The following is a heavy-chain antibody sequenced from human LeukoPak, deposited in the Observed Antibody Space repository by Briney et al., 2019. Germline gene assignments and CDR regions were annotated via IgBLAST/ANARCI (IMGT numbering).Heavy chain of an antibody. V-gene: IGHV3-74*01. CDR2: INSDGSST. Sequence: TGGSLRLSCAASGFTFSSYWMHWVRQAPGKGLVWVSRINSDGSSTSYADSVKGRFTISRDNAKNTLYLQMNSLRAEDRAVYYCARVNYYDSLDYWGQGTLVTVSS. CDR1: GFTFSSYW. CDR3: ARVNYYDSLDY. D-gene: IGHD3-22*01. J-gene: IGHJ4*02.